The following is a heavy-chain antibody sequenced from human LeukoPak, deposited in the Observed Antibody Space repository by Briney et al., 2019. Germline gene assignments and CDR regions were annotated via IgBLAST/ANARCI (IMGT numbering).Heavy chain of an antibody. CDR2: INQDGSEK. Sequence: GGSLRLSCAASGFTFSNYWINWVRQAPGEGLEWVAHINQDGSEKYYVDSVKGRFTVSRDNAKNSLYLRMNSLRVEDTAVYYCARDWTSGLDYWGQGTLVTVSS. J-gene: IGHJ4*02. V-gene: IGHV3-7*04. CDR3: ARDWTSGLDY. D-gene: IGHD6-19*01. CDR1: GFTFSNYW.